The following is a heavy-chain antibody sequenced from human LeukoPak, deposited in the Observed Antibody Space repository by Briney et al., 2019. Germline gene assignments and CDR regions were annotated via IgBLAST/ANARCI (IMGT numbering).Heavy chain of an antibody. J-gene: IGHJ5*02. D-gene: IGHD1-26*01. CDR3: ARGGNYWPQWWFDP. Sequence: SETLSLTRTVSGGSMSTYYWSWIRQPPGKGLEWIGYIYYTGSTSYNPSLKSRVTMSLDASKNQFSLELNSVTPADTAVYYCARGGNYWPQWWFDPWGRGTLVSVSS. V-gene: IGHV4-59*01. CDR1: GGSMSTYY. CDR2: IYYTGST.